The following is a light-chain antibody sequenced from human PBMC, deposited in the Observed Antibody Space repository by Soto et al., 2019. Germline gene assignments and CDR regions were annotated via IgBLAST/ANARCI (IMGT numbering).Light chain of an antibody. J-gene: IGKJ1*01. CDR3: QQDYSFPWT. CDR1: QGIRSL. Sequence: DIEMTQSPSSLSASLGDRVTITCRASQGIRSLLLWYQQKPGKAPNLLIYAASTLQTGVPSRFSGSGSGTDFTLTINYLQPEDFGSYYCQQDYSFPWTFGQGTKVEIK. V-gene: IGKV1-12*01. CDR2: AAS.